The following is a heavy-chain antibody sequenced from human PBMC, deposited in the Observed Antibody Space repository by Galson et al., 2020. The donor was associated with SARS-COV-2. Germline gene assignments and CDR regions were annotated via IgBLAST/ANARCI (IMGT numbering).Heavy chain of an antibody. V-gene: IGHV3-53*01. CDR1: GFTVSSNY. J-gene: IGHJ4*02. CDR2: IYSGGST. CDR3: AREVGAVIDY. Sequence: GESLKISSAASGFTVSSNYMSWVRQAPGKGLEWVSVIYSGGSTYYADSVKGRFTISRDNSKNTLYLQMNSLRAEDTAVYYCAREVGAVIDYWGQGTLVTVSS. D-gene: IGHD1-26*01.